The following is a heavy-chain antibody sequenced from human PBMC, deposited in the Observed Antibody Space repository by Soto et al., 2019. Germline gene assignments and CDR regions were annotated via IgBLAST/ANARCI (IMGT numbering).Heavy chain of an antibody. J-gene: IGHJ5*02. CDR2: IYYSGST. D-gene: IGHD3-10*01. Sequence: SETLSLTCTVSGGSISSYYWSWIRQPPGKGLEWIGYIYYSGSTNYNPSLKSRVTISVDTSKNQFSLKLSSVTAADTAVYYCASIPYYYGSGTDNWFDPWGQGTLVTVSS. V-gene: IGHV4-59*01. CDR1: GGSISSYY. CDR3: ASIPYYYGSGTDNWFDP.